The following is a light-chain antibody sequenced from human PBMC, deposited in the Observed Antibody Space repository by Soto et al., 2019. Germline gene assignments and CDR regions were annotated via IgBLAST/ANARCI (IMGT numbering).Light chain of an antibody. J-gene: IGKJ1*01. Sequence: EIVLTQSPGTLSLSPGERATLSCRASETVSINYLAWYQQKPGQAPRLLTYGASSRDTGIPDRFSGGGSGTDFTLTISRLEPEDFAVYYCQQYDSSPWTFGQGTKVEIK. CDR1: ETVSINY. CDR2: GAS. CDR3: QQYDSSPWT. V-gene: IGKV3-20*01.